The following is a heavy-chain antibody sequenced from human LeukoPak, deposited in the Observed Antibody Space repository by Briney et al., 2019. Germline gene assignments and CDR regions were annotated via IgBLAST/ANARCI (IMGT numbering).Heavy chain of an antibody. CDR1: GYTFTSYD. Sequence: ASVKVSCKASGYTFTSYDINWVRQATGQGLEWMGWMNPNSGNTGYAQKFQGRVTMTRNTSISTAYMELSSLRSEDTAVYYCARAMSPAGSWPYGMDVWGQGTTVTVSS. J-gene: IGHJ6*02. CDR3: ARAMSPAGSWPYGMDV. D-gene: IGHD6-13*01. CDR2: MNPNSGNT. V-gene: IGHV1-8*01.